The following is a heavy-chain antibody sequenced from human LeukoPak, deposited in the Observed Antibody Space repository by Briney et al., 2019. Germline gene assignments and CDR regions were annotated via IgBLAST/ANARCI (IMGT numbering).Heavy chain of an antibody. CDR3: ARMGYYYGSGSYYALIDY. Sequence: SETLSLTCTVSGGSISSSSYYWGWIRQPPGKGLEWIGSIYYSGSTYYNPSLKSRVTISVDTSKNQFSLKLSSVTAADTAVYYCARMGYYYGSGSYYALIDYWGQGTLVTVSS. V-gene: IGHV4-39*07. CDR2: IYYSGST. J-gene: IGHJ4*02. CDR1: GGSISSSSYY. D-gene: IGHD3-10*01.